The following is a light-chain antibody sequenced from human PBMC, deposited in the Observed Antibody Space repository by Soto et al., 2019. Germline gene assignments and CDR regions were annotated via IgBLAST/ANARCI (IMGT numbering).Light chain of an antibody. V-gene: IGLV2-14*01. J-gene: IGLJ2*01. Sequence: QSVLTQPASVSGSPGQSITISCTGTSSDVGGYNYVAWYQQHPGKAPKLLIYDVSNRPSRVSNRFSGSKSGNTASLTISGLQAEDEADYYCCSYAGSSTVLFGGGTKLTVL. CDR1: SSDVGGYNY. CDR3: CSYAGSSTVL. CDR2: DVS.